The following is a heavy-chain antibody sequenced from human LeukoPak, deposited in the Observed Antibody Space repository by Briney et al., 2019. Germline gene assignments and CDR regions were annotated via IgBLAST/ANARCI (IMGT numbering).Heavy chain of an antibody. CDR1: GNYW. CDR3: AGQTHFEP. V-gene: IGHV3-74*01. J-gene: IGHJ5*02. CDR2: INSDGSWT. Sequence: GGSLRLSCAASGNYWMHWVRQAPGKGLVWVSHINSDGSWTSYADSVKGRFTISKDNAKNTVYLQMNSLRAEDTAVYYCAGQTHFEPWGQGTLVTVSS.